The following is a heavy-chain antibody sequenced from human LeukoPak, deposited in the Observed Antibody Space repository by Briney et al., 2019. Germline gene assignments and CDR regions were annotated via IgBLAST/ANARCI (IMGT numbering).Heavy chain of an antibody. J-gene: IGHJ4*02. CDR2: IYYSGST. CDR3: ARQDRIAARHFDY. V-gene: IGHV4-59*08. D-gene: IGHD6-6*01. Sequence: PSETLSLTCSASGDSISSDYWSWIRQPPGKGLEWIGYIYYSGSTNYNPSLKSRVTISVDTSKNQFSLKLSSVTAADTAVYYCARQDRIAARHFDYWGQGTLVTVSS. CDR1: GDSISSDY.